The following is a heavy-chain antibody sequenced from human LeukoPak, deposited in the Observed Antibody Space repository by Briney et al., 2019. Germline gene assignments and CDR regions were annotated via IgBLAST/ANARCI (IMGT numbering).Heavy chain of an antibody. CDR2: IIPIFGTA. CDR1: GGTFSSYA. CDR3: ASSPQTYCSSTSCYTTTLRGYYYYYMDV. Sequence: SVKVSCKASGGTFSSYAISWVRQAPGQGLEWMGGIIPIFGTANYAQKFQGRVTITADESTRTAYMELSSLRSEDTAVYYCASSPQTYCSSTSCYTTTLRGYYYYYMDVWGKGTTVTVSS. V-gene: IGHV1-69*13. D-gene: IGHD2-2*02. J-gene: IGHJ6*03.